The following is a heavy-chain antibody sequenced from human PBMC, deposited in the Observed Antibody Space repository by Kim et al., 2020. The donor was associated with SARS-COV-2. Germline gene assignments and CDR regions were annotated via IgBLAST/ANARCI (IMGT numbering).Heavy chain of an antibody. CDR3: ARTYSSSSATSIDY. D-gene: IGHD6-6*01. V-gene: IGHV1-69*13. Sequence: SVKVSCKASGGTFSSYAINWVRQAPGQGLEWMGGIIPIFGTANYAQKFQGRVTITADESTSTAYMELSSLRSEDTAVYYCARTYSSSSATSIDYWGQGTLVTVSS. CDR2: IIPIFGTA. CDR1: GGTFSSYA. J-gene: IGHJ4*02.